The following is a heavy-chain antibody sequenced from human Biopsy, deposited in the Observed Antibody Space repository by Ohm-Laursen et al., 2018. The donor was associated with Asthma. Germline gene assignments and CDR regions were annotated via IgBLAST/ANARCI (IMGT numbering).Heavy chain of an antibody. CDR1: GFRFPIYG. D-gene: IGHD2-21*02. J-gene: IGHJ6*02. Sequence: SLRLSCTASGFRFPIYGMHWVRQGPGKGPEWVALISYDGRETGYVDSVKGRFTISRDNFRNTEHLQMSSLRPEDSAVYYCTRDRFYNSVTSESFYYGVDVWGQGTTVTVSS. V-gene: IGHV3-30*03. CDR2: ISYDGRET. CDR3: TRDRFYNSVTSESFYYGVDV.